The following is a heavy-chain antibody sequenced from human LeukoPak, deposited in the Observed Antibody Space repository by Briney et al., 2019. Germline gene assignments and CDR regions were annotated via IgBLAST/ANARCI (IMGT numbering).Heavy chain of an antibody. CDR3: ARPDTAMASFDY. Sequence: ASVKVSCKASGYTFTSYDINWVRQATGQGLEWMGWMNPNSGNTGYAQKFQGRVTMTRNTSISTAYMELSSLRSEDTAVYYCARPDTAMASFDYWGQGTLVTVSS. D-gene: IGHD5-18*01. V-gene: IGHV1-8*01. J-gene: IGHJ4*02. CDR1: GYTFTSYD. CDR2: MNPNSGNT.